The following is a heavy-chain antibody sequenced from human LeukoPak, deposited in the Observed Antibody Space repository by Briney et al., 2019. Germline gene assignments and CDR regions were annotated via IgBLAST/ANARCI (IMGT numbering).Heavy chain of an antibody. J-gene: IGHJ4*02. Sequence: PGGSLRLSCAASGFTFSSYEMNWVRQAPGKGLEWVSYISSSGSTYYADSVKGRFTISRDNSKNTLYLQMNSLRAEDTAVYYCARRAGGYSHPYDYWGQGTLVTVSS. V-gene: IGHV3-48*03. CDR2: ISSSGST. D-gene: IGHD4-23*01. CDR1: GFTFSSYE. CDR3: ARRAGGYSHPYDY.